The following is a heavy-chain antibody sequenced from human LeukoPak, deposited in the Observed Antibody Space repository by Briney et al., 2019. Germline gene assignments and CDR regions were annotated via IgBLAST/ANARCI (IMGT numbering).Heavy chain of an antibody. J-gene: IGHJ5*02. D-gene: IGHD2-2*01. V-gene: IGHV4-59*01. CDR3: ATVKYRSSTSCYLP. CDR1: GGSISSYY. CDR2: IYYSGST. Sequence: SETLSLTCTVSGGSISSYYWSWIRQPPGKGLEWIGYIYYSGSTNYNPSLKSRVTISVDTSKNQFSLKLSSVTAADTAVYYCATVKYRSSTSCYLPWGQGTLVTVSS.